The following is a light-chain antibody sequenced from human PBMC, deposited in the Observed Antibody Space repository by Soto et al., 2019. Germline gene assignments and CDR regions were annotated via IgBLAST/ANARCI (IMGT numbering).Light chain of an antibody. J-gene: IGLJ3*02. V-gene: IGLV1-40*01. CDR3: QSYDSSLSGWV. Sequence: QSVLTQPPSVSGAPRQRVTISCTGSSSNIGAGYGVHWYQQLPGTAPKLLIYGNNNRPSGVPDRFSGSKSGTSASLAITGLQAEDEADYYCQSYDSSLSGWVFGGGTQLTVL. CDR1: SSNIGAGYG. CDR2: GNN.